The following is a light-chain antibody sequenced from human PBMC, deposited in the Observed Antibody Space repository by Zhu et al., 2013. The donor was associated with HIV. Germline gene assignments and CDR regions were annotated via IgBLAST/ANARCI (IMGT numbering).Light chain of an antibody. CDR1: QSVLYNSNNKNY. V-gene: IGKV4-1*01. J-gene: IGKJ2*03. Sequence: DIVMTQSPDSLPMSLGERATINCKSSQSVLYNSNNKNYFAWYQQKPGQPPKLLVYWASTRESGVPDRFSGSGSGTDFTLTISSLQAEDVAVYYCHQYYDPPYSFGQGTKLEIK. CDR2: WAS. CDR3: HQYYDPPYS.